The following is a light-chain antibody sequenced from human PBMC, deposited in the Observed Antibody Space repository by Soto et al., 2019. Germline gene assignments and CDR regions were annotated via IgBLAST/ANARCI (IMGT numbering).Light chain of an antibody. J-gene: IGLJ1*01. CDR3: QSYDSSLSAPYV. CDR1: SSNIGAGYD. CDR2: GNS. Sequence: QSVLTQPPSVSGAPGQRVTISCTGSSSNIGAGYDVHWYQQLPGTAPKLLIYGNSNRPSGVPDRFSGSKSGTSASLAITGLQAVDEAVYYCQSYDSSLSAPYVFGTGTKVTVL. V-gene: IGLV1-40*01.